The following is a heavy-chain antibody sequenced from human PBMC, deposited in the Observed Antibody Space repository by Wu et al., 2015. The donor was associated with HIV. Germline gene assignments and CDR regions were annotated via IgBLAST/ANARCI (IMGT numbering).Heavy chain of an antibody. J-gene: IGHJ3*02. CDR2: INPNSGGT. D-gene: IGHD3-10*01. CDR1: GYTFTGYY. V-gene: IGHV1-2*02. CDR3: ARVFGSGSYSSDAFDI. Sequence: QVQLVQSGAEVKKPGASVKVSCKASGYTFTGYYMHWVRQAPGQGLEWMGWINPNSGGTNYAQKFQGRVTMTRDTSISTAYMELSRLRSDDTAVYYCARVFGSGSYSSDAFDIWGQGTMVTVS.